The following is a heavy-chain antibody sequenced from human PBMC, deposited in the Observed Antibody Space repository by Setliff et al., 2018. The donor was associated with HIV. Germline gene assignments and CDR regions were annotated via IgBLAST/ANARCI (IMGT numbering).Heavy chain of an antibody. J-gene: IGHJ4*02. Sequence: SVKVSCKASGGSFNDYVISWVRQAPGQGLEWMGGIKPVFGTPTYAQKFQGRVTITTDESTSTAYMELSSLRSEDTAVYYCARSDYYDSSGPFDYWGQGTLVTVSS. CDR3: ARSDYYDSSGPFDY. V-gene: IGHV1-69*05. D-gene: IGHD3-22*01. CDR2: IKPVFGTP. CDR1: GGSFNDYV.